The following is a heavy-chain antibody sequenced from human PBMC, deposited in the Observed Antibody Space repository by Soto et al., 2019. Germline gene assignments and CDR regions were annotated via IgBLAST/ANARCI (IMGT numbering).Heavy chain of an antibody. D-gene: IGHD1-26*01. V-gene: IGHV1-8*01. CDR1: GYNFTNFD. Sequence: ASVKVSCKTSGYNFTNFDINWVRQAPGRGLVWMGWMNPSSGETGSAQNFQGRVTMTRDISTRTFFMQLTSLRSEDTAIYYCARLAEYCNATKCYSNFDFWGRGTKVPV. J-gene: IGHJ4*01. CDR2: MNPSSGET. CDR3: ARLAEYCNATKCYSNFDF.